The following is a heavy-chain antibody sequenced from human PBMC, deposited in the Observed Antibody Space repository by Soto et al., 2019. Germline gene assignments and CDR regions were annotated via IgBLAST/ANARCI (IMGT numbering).Heavy chain of an antibody. CDR2: IWYDGSNK. CDR3: ARGVSSGYSYGYEDYFDY. J-gene: IGHJ4*02. V-gene: IGHV3-33*01. CDR1: GFTFSGYG. D-gene: IGHD5-18*01. Sequence: QVQLVESGGGVVQPGRSLRLSCAASGFTFSGYGMHWVRQAPGKGLEWVAVIWYDGSNKYYADSVKGRFTISRDNSKNTLYLQMNSLRAEDTAVYYCARGVSSGYSYGYEDYFDYWGQGTLVTVSS.